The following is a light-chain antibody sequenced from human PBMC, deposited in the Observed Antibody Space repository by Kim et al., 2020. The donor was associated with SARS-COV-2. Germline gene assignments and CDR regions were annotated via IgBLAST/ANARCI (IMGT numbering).Light chain of an antibody. CDR2: DAS. CDR1: QRISSNS. V-gene: IGKV3-20*01. CDR3: HQYIRSPYS. Sequence: LSPGESATLSCRANQRISSNSLAWYQHKPGQSPRLLIHDASNRATGIPDRFSGSGSGTDFTLTISRLEPEDFAVYYCHQYIRSPYSFGQGTKLEI. J-gene: IGKJ2*03.